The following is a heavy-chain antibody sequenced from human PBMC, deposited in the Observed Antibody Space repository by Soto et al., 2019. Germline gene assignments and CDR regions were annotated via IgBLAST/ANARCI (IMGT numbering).Heavy chain of an antibody. Sequence: PSETLSLTCTVSGGSISSGGYYWSWIRQHPGKGLEWIGYIYYSGSTYYNPSLKSRVTISVDTSKNQFSLKLSSVTAADTAVYYCARGWAYCGGDCPSAIDYWGQGTLVTVSS. J-gene: IGHJ4*02. V-gene: IGHV4-30-4*08. CDR1: GGSISSGGYY. D-gene: IGHD2-21*02. CDR2: IYYSGST. CDR3: ARGWAYCGGDCPSAIDY.